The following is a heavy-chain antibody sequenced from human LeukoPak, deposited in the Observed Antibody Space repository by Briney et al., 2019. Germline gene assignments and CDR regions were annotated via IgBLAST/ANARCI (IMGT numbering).Heavy chain of an antibody. Sequence: ASVKVSCKASGYTFTSYGISWVRQAPGQGLEWMGWISAYNGNTNYAQKLQGRVTITADKSTSTAYMELSSLRSEDTAVYYCARDEEAAAGTTGYWGQGTLVTVSS. CDR3: ARDEEAAAGTTGY. CDR2: ISAYNGNT. D-gene: IGHD6-13*01. CDR1: GYTFTSYG. J-gene: IGHJ4*02. V-gene: IGHV1-18*01.